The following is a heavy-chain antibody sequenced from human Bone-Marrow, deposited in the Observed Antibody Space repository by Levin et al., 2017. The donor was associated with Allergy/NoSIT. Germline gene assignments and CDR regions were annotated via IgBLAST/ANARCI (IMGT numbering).Heavy chain of an antibody. CDR3: ASGLGWLIDS. CDR1: GFTFSSLY. CDR2: IKQDGSEK. Sequence: GESLKISCAASGFTFSSLYLTWIRQAPGEGLEWVANIKQDGSEKFYLDSVKGRFTISRDNAKNSLYLQMNSLRAEDTAVYYCASGLGWLIDSWGQGTLVTVSS. D-gene: IGHD3-3*01. J-gene: IGHJ4*02. V-gene: IGHV3-7*01.